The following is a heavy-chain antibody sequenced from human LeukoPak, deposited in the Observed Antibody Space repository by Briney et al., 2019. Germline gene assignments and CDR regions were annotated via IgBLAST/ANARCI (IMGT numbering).Heavy chain of an antibody. Sequence: GGSLRLSCTTSGFTFGDHAMSWVRQAPGKGLEWVGFIRSKAYRGTTEYAASVKCRFTISRDDSRSIAYLQMNSLITEDTAVYYCTRGPIQLWIHNAMDVWGQGTTVTVSS. CDR3: TRGPIQLWIHNAMDV. CDR1: GFTFGDHA. D-gene: IGHD1-1*01. V-gene: IGHV3-49*04. CDR2: IRSKAYRGTT. J-gene: IGHJ6*02.